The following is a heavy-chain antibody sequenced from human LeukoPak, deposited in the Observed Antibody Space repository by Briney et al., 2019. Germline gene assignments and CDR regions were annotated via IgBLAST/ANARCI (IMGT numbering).Heavy chain of an antibody. CDR1: GYTFTGYY. V-gene: IGHV1-2*06. CDR3: AREYYDILTGYLPWFDP. CDR2: INPNSGGT. D-gene: IGHD3-9*01. J-gene: IGHJ5*02. Sequence: GASVKVSCKASGYTFTGYYMLWVRQAPGQGLEWMGRINPNSGGTNYAQKFQGRVTMTRDTSISTAYMELSRPRSDDTAVYYCAREYYDILTGYLPWFDPWGQGTLVTVSS.